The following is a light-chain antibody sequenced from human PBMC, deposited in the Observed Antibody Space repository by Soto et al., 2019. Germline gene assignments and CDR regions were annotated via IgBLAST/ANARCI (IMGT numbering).Light chain of an antibody. CDR3: QQYNNWPLT. Sequence: EVGIKQCPATLSVSLGCRATRSCMASQSVSSNLAWYQQKPGQAPRLLIYGASTRATGIPARFSGSGSGTEFTLTISSLQSEDFAVYSCQQYNNWPLTFGGGTKVDIK. CDR1: QSVSSN. J-gene: IGKJ4*01. CDR2: GAS. V-gene: IGKV3-15*01.